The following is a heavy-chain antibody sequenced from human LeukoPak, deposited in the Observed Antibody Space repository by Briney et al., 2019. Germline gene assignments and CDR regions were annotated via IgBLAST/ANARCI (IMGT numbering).Heavy chain of an antibody. CDR3: ARAQEYYYDSSGTSNWFDP. J-gene: IGHJ5*02. CDR1: GYTFTGYY. V-gene: IGHV1-2*02. Sequence: VSVKVSCKASGYTFTGYYMHWVRQAPGQGLEWMGWINPNSGGTNYAQKFQGRVTMTRDTSISTAYMELSRLRSDDTAVYYCARAQEYYYDSSGTSNWFDPWGQGTLVTVSS. D-gene: IGHD3-22*01. CDR2: INPNSGGT.